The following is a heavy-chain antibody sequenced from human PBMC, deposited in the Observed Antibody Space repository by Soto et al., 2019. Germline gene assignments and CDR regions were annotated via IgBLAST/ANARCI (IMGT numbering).Heavy chain of an antibody. V-gene: IGHV4-38-2*01. CDR3: ARKRSGSPRDGFDI. D-gene: IGHD3-3*01. J-gene: IGHJ3*02. CDR2: TSHSANT. Sequence: PSETLSLTCAVSGYSISSGYYWGWIRQPPGMGLEWIGSTSHSANTYYKTSLKSRVIISVDTSKNQFSLKLSSVTAADTAVYYCARKRSGSPRDGFDIWGKGTVVTVSS. CDR1: GYSISSGYY.